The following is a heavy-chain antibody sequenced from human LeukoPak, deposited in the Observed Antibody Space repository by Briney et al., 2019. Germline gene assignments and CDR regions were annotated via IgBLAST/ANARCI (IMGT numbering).Heavy chain of an antibody. Sequence: SQTLSLTCAISGESVSSKNGAWNWIRQSPSRGLEWLGRTYYRSKWYTDYAVSMNGRITINPDTSKNQFSLQLNSVTPDDTAVYYCARDVGTSGWHTFDYWGQGTLVTVSS. CDR3: ARDVGTSGWHTFDY. CDR2: TYYRSKWYT. CDR1: GESVSSKNGA. D-gene: IGHD6-19*01. J-gene: IGHJ4*02. V-gene: IGHV6-1*01.